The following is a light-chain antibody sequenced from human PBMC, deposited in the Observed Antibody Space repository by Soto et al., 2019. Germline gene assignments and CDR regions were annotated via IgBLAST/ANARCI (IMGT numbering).Light chain of an antibody. CDR3: RSYTSSSTLWV. Sequence: QSALTQPASVSGSPGQSITISCTGTSSDVGGYNYVSWYQQHPGKAPKLMIYDVSNRPSGVSNRFSGSKSGNTASLTISGLQAEDEADDYCRSYTSSSTLWVFGGGTKVTVL. V-gene: IGLV2-14*01. CDR2: DVS. J-gene: IGLJ3*02. CDR1: SSDVGGYNY.